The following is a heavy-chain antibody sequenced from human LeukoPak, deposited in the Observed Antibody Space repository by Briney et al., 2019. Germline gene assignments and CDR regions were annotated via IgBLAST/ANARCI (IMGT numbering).Heavy chain of an antibody. CDR2: TNLIGST. D-gene: IGHD2-2*01. CDR3: ARVGCSSTSCSLFWGYYYMDV. J-gene: IGHJ6*03. CDR1: GGSSSGYL. V-gene: IGHV4-34*01. Sequence: PSETLSHTCAVYGGSSSGYLWSSIRQPPGKGLECVGQTNLIGSTNYTTSLKSQVTISVDTSKNHFSQKLSPVTAADTAVYYCARVGCSSTSCSLFWGYYYMDVWGKGTTVTVSS.